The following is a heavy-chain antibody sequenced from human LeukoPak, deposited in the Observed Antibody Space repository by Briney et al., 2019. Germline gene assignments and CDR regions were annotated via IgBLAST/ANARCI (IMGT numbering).Heavy chain of an antibody. D-gene: IGHD2-21*02. V-gene: IGHV3-23*01. CDR2: IDGFGSST. J-gene: IGHJ4*02. Sequence: GGTLTLSCAASGFTVSSNYMTWVRQAPGKGLEWVSGIDGFGSSTYYADSVKGRFTISRDNSKNALYLQMDSLRADDTAFYYCAKEIAPVACIVVVTAADYWGQGTLVTVSS. CDR3: AKEIAPVACIVVVTAADY. CDR1: GFTVSSNY.